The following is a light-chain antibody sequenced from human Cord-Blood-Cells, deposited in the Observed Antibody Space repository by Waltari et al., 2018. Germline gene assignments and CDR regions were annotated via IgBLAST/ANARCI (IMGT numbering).Light chain of an antibody. V-gene: IGLV2-14*01. CDR2: EVS. Sequence: QSALTQPASVSGSPGQSITIACTCTSSDVGGYNYVSWYQQHPGKAPKLMIYEVSNRPSGVSNRFSGSKSDNTASLTISGLQAEDEADYYCSSYTSSSTYVFGTGTKVTVL. CDR1: SSDVGGYNY. J-gene: IGLJ1*01. CDR3: SSYTSSSTYV.